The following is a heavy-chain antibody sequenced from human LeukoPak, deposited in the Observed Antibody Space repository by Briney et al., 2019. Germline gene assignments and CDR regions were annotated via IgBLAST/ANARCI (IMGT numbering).Heavy chain of an antibody. V-gene: IGHV1-69*05. CDR2: IIPIFGTA. CDR3: ASPKEIAAAGTQVGFDY. D-gene: IGHD6-13*01. Sequence: SVKVSCKASGGTFSSYAISWVRQAPGQGLEWMGRIIPIFGTANYAQKFQGRVTITTDESTSTAYMELSSLRAEDTAVYYCASPKEIAAAGTQVGFDYWGQGTLVTVSS. J-gene: IGHJ4*02. CDR1: GGTFSSYA.